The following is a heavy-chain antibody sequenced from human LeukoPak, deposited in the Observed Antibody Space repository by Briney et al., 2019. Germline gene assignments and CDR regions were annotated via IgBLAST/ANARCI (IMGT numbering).Heavy chain of an antibody. CDR2: ISSSSSYI. V-gene: IGHV3-21*01. J-gene: IGHJ6*02. CDR1: GFTFSSYS. D-gene: IGHD2-15*01. CDR3: AREWDIVVVVAASGYYYGMDV. Sequence: GGSLRLSCAASGFTFSSYSMNWVRQAPGKGLEWVSSISSSSSYIYYADSVKGRFTISRDNAKNSLYLQMNSMRAEDTAVYYCAREWDIVVVVAASGYYYGMDVWGQGTTVTVSS.